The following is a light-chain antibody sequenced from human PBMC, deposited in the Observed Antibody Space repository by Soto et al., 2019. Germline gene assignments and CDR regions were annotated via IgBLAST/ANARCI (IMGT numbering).Light chain of an antibody. CDR3: TSYTSSSSYG. CDR1: SSDVGGYNY. V-gene: IGLV2-14*01. J-gene: IGLJ1*01. CDR2: DVS. Sequence: QSVLTQPASVSGSPGQSINISCTGASSDVGGYNYVSWYQQLPGKAPKLMIYDVSNRPSGVSNRFSGSKSGNTASLTISGLQSEDESDYYCTSYTSSSSYGFGTGTKVTVL.